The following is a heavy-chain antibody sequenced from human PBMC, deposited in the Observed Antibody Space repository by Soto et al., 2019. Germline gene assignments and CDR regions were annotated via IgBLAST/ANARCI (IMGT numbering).Heavy chain of an antibody. CDR2: IYYSGST. J-gene: IGHJ4*02. V-gene: IGHV4-31*03. CDR1: GGSISSGGYY. CDR3: ARDRGRTSYYDSSGYPRFFDY. D-gene: IGHD3-22*01. Sequence: SETLSLTCTVSGGSISSGGYYWSWIRQHPGKGLEWIGYIYYSGSTYYNPSLKSRVTISVDTSKNQFSLKLSSVTAADTAVYYCARDRGRTSYYDSSGYPRFFDYWGQGTLVTVSS.